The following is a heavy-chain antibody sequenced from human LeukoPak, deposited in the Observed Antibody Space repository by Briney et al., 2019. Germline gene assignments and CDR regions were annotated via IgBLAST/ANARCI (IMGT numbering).Heavy chain of an antibody. D-gene: IGHD2-15*01. V-gene: IGHV3-21*01. CDR2: ISSSSRYI. CDR1: GITFSTYT. Sequence: PGGSLRLSCAASGITFSTYTMNWVRQAPGQGLEWVSSISSSSRYIYYADSVKGRFTISRDNVYNSLYLQMNSLRADDTAVYYCARDLGAEGTGGFDYWGQGTLVTVSS. J-gene: IGHJ4*02. CDR3: ARDLGAEGTGGFDY.